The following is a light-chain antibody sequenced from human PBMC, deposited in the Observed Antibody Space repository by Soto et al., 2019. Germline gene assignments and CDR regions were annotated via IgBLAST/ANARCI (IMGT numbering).Light chain of an antibody. CDR2: GRS. Sequence: QSVLTQPPSVYGAPGQRVTISCPGSSSNIGAGYYVHWYQQLPGTAPKLLSYGRSNRPSGVPDRFSGSKSGTSASLAITGRQAEDEADYYCQSYDSSLSGYVFGTGTKVTVL. CDR1: SSNIGAGYY. J-gene: IGLJ1*01. CDR3: QSYDSSLSGYV. V-gene: IGLV1-40*01.